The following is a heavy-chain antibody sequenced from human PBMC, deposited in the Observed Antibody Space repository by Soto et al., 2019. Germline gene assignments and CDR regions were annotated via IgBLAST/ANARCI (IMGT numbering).Heavy chain of an antibody. Sequence: QVQLVQSGAEVKKPGSSVKVSCKASGVTFSSYAISWVRQAPGQGLEWMGAIIPIFGTANYAQKFQGRVTITADESTSTDYMELSSLRSEDTAVYYCARERKSKLITFGGVIEWGQGTLVTVSS. CDR1: GVTFSSYA. CDR2: IIPIFGTA. J-gene: IGHJ4*02. CDR3: ARERKSKLITFGGVIE. V-gene: IGHV1-69*01. D-gene: IGHD3-16*02.